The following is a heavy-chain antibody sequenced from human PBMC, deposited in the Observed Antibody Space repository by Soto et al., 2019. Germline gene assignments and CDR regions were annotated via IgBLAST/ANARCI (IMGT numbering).Heavy chain of an antibody. J-gene: IGHJ4*02. CDR1: GGSISPYY. Sequence: SETLSLTCSVSGGSISPYYWSWIRQPPGKGPEWIGYIYYTGSTDYNSSLKSRVTISVDTSKNQISLKLSSVTAADTAVYYCARRLIPDFDHWGQGTLVTVSS. V-gene: IGHV4-59*01. CDR3: ARRLIPDFDH. CDR2: IYYTGST. D-gene: IGHD2-8*01.